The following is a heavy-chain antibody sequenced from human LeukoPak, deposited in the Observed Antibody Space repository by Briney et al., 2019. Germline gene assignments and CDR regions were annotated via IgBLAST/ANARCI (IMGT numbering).Heavy chain of an antibody. D-gene: IGHD3-3*01. CDR1: GFTFITYA. CDR3: AKDHITIFGVVIIMPSYFDY. J-gene: IGHJ4*02. Sequence: PGGSLRLSCAASGFTFITYAMHWVRQAPGKGLEWVAVISYDGSNEYYADSVKGRFTISRDNSKNTLYLQMNSLRAEDTAVYYCAKDHITIFGVVIIMPSYFDYWGQGTLVTVSS. V-gene: IGHV3-30-3*01. CDR2: ISYDGSNE.